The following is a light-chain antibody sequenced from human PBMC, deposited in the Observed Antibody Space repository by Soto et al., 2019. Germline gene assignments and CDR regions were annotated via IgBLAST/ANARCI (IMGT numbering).Light chain of an antibody. CDR3: QQTYSTPRT. CDR2: GAS. Sequence: DIQMTQSPSSLSASVGDRVTITCRAGQSISTDLNWYQQKPGKAPKLLIYGASSLHSGVPPRFSGSGSGTDFTLTISSLQAEDFATYYCQQTYSTPRTFGQGTNLEI. V-gene: IGKV1-39*01. J-gene: IGKJ1*01. CDR1: QSISTD.